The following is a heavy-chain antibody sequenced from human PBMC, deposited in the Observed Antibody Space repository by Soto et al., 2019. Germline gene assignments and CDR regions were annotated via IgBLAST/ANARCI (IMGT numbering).Heavy chain of an antibody. CDR3: AGSIYEDPWFDP. D-gene: IGHD2-21*01. Sequence: PSETLSLTCTVSGGSMTSYYWSWIRQPPGKGLEWIGYIFHSGSTNYNPSLKSRVIISVYTSKNQFSLRLNSVTAADTAVYYCAGSIYEDPWFDPWGQGTLVTVSS. V-gene: IGHV4-59*03. J-gene: IGHJ5*02. CDR1: GGSMTSYY. CDR2: IFHSGST.